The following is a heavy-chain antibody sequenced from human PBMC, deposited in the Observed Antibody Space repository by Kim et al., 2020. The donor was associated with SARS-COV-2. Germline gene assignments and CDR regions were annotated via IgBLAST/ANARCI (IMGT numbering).Heavy chain of an antibody. CDR2: ISARDGNT. J-gene: IGHJ5*02. CDR3: ARGAYGDVSFDG. CDR1: GYIFSAYG. Sequence: ASVKVSCKASGYIFSAYGFTWVRQAPGQGLEWMGWISARDGNTKYAQRLQGRVTMTTDTSTRTAYMELRGLRSDDTAFYYCARGAYGDVSFDGWGQGTLITVSS. V-gene: IGHV1-18*04. D-gene: IGHD4-17*01.